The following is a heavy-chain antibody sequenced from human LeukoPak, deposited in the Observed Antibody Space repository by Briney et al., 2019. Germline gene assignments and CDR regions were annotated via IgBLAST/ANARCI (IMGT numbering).Heavy chain of an antibody. D-gene: IGHD2-2*01. CDR3: ATDCSSTSCYLFDP. V-gene: IGHV1-2*02. Sequence: ASVKVSCKASGYTFTGYYMHWVRQAPGPGLEWMGWINPNSGGTNYAQKFQGRVTMTRDTSISTAYMELSRLRSDDTAVYYCATDCSSTSCYLFDPWGQGTLVTVSS. CDR2: INPNSGGT. J-gene: IGHJ5*02. CDR1: GYTFTGYY.